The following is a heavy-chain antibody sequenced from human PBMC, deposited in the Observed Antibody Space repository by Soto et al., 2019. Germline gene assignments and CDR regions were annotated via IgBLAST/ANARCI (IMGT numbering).Heavy chain of an antibody. Sequence: GGSLRLSCAASGFTFSSYSMNWVRQAPGKGLEWVSYISSSSSTIYYADSVKGRFTISRDNAKNSLYLQMNSLRDEDTAVYYCARDPAWYSYGSGIAAAGSGGWLDPWGQGTLVTVSS. CDR2: ISSSSSTI. CDR3: ARDPAWYSYGSGIAAAGSGGWLDP. J-gene: IGHJ5*02. CDR1: GFTFSSYS. D-gene: IGHD6-13*01. V-gene: IGHV3-48*02.